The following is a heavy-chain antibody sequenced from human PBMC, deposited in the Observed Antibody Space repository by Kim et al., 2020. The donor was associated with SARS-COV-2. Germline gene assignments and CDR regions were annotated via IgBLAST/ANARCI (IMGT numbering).Heavy chain of an antibody. Sequence: YADSVEGRFSISRDNSNNILYLQMSSLRAADTAMYYCAKPRPHWYFELWGRGTLVTVSS. V-gene: IGHV3-23*01. J-gene: IGHJ2*01. CDR3: AKPRPHWYFEL. D-gene: IGHD6-6*01.